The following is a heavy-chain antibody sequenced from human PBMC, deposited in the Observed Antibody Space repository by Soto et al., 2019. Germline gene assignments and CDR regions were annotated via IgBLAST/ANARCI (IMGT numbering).Heavy chain of an antibody. CDR2: IIPIFGTA. CDR1: GGTFSSYA. CDR3: ARGYDFWSGYPTRPADYYYGMDV. D-gene: IGHD3-3*01. Sequence: SVKVSCKASGGTFSSYAISWVRQAPGQGLEWMGGIIPIFGTANYAQKFQGRVTITADESTSTAYMELSSLRSEDTAVYYCARGYDFWSGYPTRPADYYYGMDVWGQGTTVTVSS. V-gene: IGHV1-69*13. J-gene: IGHJ6*02.